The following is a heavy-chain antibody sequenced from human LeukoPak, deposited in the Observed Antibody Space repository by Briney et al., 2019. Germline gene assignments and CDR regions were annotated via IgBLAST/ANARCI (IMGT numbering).Heavy chain of an antibody. V-gene: IGHV3-74*03. D-gene: IGHD3-10*01. CDR2: ITTGVSTT. CDR1: GFTFTSYN. J-gene: IGHJ4*02. CDR3: ARGYYGDPVAFDY. Sequence: GGSLRLSCAASGFTFTSYNMHWLRHVSGKGLVWVSRITTGVSTTMYAHPVKGRFTISRDNAENTVHLQMSSLRAEDTAIYYWARGYYGDPVAFDYWGQGTLVTVSS.